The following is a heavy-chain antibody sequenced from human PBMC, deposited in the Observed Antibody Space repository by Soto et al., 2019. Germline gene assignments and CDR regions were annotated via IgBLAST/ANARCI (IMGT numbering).Heavy chain of an antibody. CDR3: ARDDYKDGGNNWFDT. V-gene: IGHV4-4*07. CDR1: GGSITNYY. J-gene: IGHJ5*02. Sequence: SETLSLTCTVSGGSITNYYWSWIRQPAGKGLEWIGRMYTKERTNYNPSFKSRVTMSVDTSKNQFSLKLNAVTAADTAVYYCARDDYKDGGNNWFDTWGQGTLVTVSS. CDR2: MYTKERT. D-gene: IGHD3-16*01.